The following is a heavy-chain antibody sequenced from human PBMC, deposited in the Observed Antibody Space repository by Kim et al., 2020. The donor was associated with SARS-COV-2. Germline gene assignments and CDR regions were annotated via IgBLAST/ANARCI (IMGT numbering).Heavy chain of an antibody. V-gene: IGHV1-69*06. CDR2: IIPIFGTA. D-gene: IGHD3-22*01. CDR3: ARFDSSGQGVDY. J-gene: IGHJ4*02. Sequence: SVKVSCKASGGTFSSHAISWVRQAPGQGLEWMGGIIPIFGTANYAQKFQGRVTITADKSTSTAYMELSSLRSEDTAVYYCARFDSSGQGVDYWGQGTLVTVSS. CDR1: GGTFSSHA.